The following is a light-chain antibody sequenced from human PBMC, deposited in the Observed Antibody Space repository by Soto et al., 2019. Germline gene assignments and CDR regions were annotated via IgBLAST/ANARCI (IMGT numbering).Light chain of an antibody. CDR3: SSYAGSNNLYV. CDR2: EVS. Sequence: QSVLTQPPSASGSPGQSVTISCTGTSSDVGGYNYVSWYQQHPGKAPKLMIHEVSKRPSGVPDRFSGSKSGNTASLTVSGLQAEDEADYYCSSYAGSNNLYVFGTGTKVTVL. J-gene: IGLJ1*01. CDR1: SSDVGGYNY. V-gene: IGLV2-8*01.